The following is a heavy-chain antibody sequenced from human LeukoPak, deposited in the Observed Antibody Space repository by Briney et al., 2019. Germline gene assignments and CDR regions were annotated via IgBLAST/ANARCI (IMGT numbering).Heavy chain of an antibody. Sequence: SETLSLTCTVSGGSISSYYWSWIRQPPGKGLEWIGYIYYSGSTNYNPSLKSRVTISVDTSKNQFSLKLSSVTATDTAVYYCARDQRVDYGSGSLMRNYQSYGMDVWGQGTTVTVSS. CDR2: IYYSGST. J-gene: IGHJ6*02. V-gene: IGHV4-59*01. CDR3: ARDQRVDYGSGSLMRNYQSYGMDV. D-gene: IGHD3-10*01. CDR1: GGSISSYY.